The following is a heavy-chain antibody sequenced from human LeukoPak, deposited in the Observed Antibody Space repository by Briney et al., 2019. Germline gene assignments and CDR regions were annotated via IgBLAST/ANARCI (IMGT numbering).Heavy chain of an antibody. D-gene: IGHD2-2*01. CDR3: AAGGFQLPFDY. CDR1: GFTFDDYA. CDR2: ISWNSGSI. V-gene: IGHV3-9*01. Sequence: GGSLRLSCAASGFTFDDYAMHWVRQAPGKGLEWVSGISWNSGSIGYADSVKGRFTISRGNVKNVLYLQMNSLRAEDTAVYYCAAGGFQLPFDYWGQGTLVTVSS. J-gene: IGHJ4*02.